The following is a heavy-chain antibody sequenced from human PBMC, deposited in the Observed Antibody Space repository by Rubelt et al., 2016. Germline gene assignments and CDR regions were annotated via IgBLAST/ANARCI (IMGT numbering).Heavy chain of an antibody. CDR2: INAGNGNT. J-gene: IGHJ4*02. V-gene: IGHV1-3*01. CDR1: GYSFTTYS. Sequence: QVQLVQSGAEVKKPGASVKVSCKAAGYSFTTYSIHWVRQAPGQRLEWMGWINAGNGNTKYSQKFQGRCTITRDTSASTAYMELSSLRSEDTAIYYCATGYSSGWYVAYWGQGTLVTVSS. CDR3: ATGYSSGWYVAY. D-gene: IGHD6-19*01.